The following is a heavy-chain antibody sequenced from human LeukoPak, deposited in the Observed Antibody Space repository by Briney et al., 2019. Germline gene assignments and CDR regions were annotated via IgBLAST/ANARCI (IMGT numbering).Heavy chain of an antibody. CDR1: GFTFSSYG. CDR2: IWYDGSNK. CDR3: VRDRSGSYDY. Sequence: GGSLRLSCAASGFTFSSYGMHWVRQAPGKGLEWVAVIWYDGSNKYYADSVKGRFTISRDNSKNTLYLQMDSRRAEDTAVYYCVRDRSGSYDYWGQGTLVTVSS. J-gene: IGHJ4*02. D-gene: IGHD1-26*01. V-gene: IGHV3-33*01.